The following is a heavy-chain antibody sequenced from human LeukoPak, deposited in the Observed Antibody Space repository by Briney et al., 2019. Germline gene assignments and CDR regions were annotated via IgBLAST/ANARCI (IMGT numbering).Heavy chain of an antibody. Sequence: KPSETLSLTCAVYGGSFSGYYWSWIRQPPGKGLEWIGEINHSGSTNYNPSLKSRVTISVDTSKNQFSLKLSSVTAADTAVYYCARRGGGPNWFDPWGQGTLVTVSS. CDR1: GGSFSGYY. J-gene: IGHJ5*02. CDR3: ARRGGGPNWFDP. V-gene: IGHV4-34*01. CDR2: INHSGST. D-gene: IGHD3-16*01.